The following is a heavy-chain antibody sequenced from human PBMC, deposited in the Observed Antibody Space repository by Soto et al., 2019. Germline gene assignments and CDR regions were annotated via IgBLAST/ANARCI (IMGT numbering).Heavy chain of an antibody. J-gene: IGHJ5*02. Sequence: QVQLVQSGAEVKKPGSSVKVSCKASGGTFSSYAISWVRQAPGQGLEWKGGIIPIFGTANYAQKFQGRVTITADDSTSTAYMELSRLRSEDTAVYYCARRGIAVAGRAGWFDPWGQGTLVTVSS. CDR3: ARRGIAVAGRAGWFDP. CDR1: GGTFSSYA. V-gene: IGHV1-69*01. CDR2: IIPIFGTA. D-gene: IGHD6-19*01.